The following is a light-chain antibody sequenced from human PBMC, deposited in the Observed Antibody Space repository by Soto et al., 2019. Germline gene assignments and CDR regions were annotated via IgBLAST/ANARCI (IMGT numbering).Light chain of an antibody. CDR2: EVR. J-gene: IGLJ3*02. Sequence: QSALTQPASVSGSPGQAITISCTGTTRDVGGYNYVSWFQQYPGKAPKLKIYEVRNRPSGVSNRFSGSKSGNTASLTISDLEAEDEADHYCTSYTSSSTWVFGGGTKLTVL. CDR3: TSYTSSSTWV. CDR1: TRDVGGYNY. V-gene: IGLV2-14*01.